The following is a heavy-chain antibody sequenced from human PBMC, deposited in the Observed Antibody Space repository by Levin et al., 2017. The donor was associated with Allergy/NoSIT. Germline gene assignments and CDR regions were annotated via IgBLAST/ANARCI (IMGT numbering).Heavy chain of an antibody. V-gene: IGHV2-26*02. D-gene: IGHD7-27*01. J-gene: IGHJ6*02. CDR2: IFSTDDK. CDR3: ARYWGPRSNYYYGMDI. CDR1: GFSLNTPTMG. Sequence: SGPTLVKPTETLRLTCTVSGFSLNTPTMGVSWVRQSPGKALEWLAHIFSTDDKSYNTSLERRLTISRDTSKSQVVLTMTNMDPVDTATYYCARYWGPRSNYYYGMDIWGPGTTVTVSS.